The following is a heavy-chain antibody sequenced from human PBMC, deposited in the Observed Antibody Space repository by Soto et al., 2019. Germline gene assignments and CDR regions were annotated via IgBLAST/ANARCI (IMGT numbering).Heavy chain of an antibody. D-gene: IGHD2-21*01. CDR2: ISVRGDRT. Sequence: EVPLLESGGGLVQPGGSLRLSCAASGFTFSNYAMSWVRQAPGKGLEWVSGISVRGDRTYYAESMKGRFTISRDSSKNTLYLQINSLRAEDTAVYYCAKALSPNCAGTSGPYGMDVWGQGTTVTVSS. CDR1: GFTFSNYA. J-gene: IGHJ6*02. V-gene: IGHV3-23*01. CDR3: AKALSPNCAGTSGPYGMDV.